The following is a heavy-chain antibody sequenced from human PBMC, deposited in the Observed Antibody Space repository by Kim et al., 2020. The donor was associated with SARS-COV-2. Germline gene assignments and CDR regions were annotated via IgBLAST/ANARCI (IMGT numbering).Heavy chain of an antibody. Sequence: DYAGSVKHRITINADTSKNQFSLQLNSVSPEDTAVYYCARDTPGQKAYDIWGQGTMVTVSS. J-gene: IGHJ3*02. V-gene: IGHV6-1*01. CDR3: ARDTPGQKAYDI.